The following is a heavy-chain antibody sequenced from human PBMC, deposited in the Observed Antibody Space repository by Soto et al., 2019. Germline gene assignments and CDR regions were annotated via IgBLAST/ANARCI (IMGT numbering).Heavy chain of an antibody. CDR3: ARQGFGPLHGLVDV. CDR2: VHHRWGS. D-gene: IGHD3-10*01. CDR1: GGSISSYY. J-gene: IGHJ6*02. Sequence: QVQLQESGPGLVKPWETLSLSCTVSGGSISSYYWSWIRLPPGKPMEWIGYVHHRWGSSYQPSLQSRVAISLVTSKRQFSLELTSVTAAVTAVYYCARQGFGPLHGLVDVWGQGTTVIVSS. V-gene: IGHV4-59*08.